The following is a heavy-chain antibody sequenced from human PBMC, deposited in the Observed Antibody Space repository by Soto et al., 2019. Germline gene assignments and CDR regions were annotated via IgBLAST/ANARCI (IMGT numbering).Heavy chain of an antibody. Sequence: QLQLQESGPGLVRPSETLSLTCTVSGGSINDFAYYWGWIRQPPGKGLEWIGTVYYNENTYYNPSLKSRVTISVDTAKHQFSLNLRSVTAADTAMYFCARRERYYGSPGWFDPWGQGTLVTVSS. CDR3: ARRERYYGSPGWFDP. CDR1: GGSINDFAYY. V-gene: IGHV4-39*01. D-gene: IGHD3-16*01. J-gene: IGHJ5*02. CDR2: VYYNENT.